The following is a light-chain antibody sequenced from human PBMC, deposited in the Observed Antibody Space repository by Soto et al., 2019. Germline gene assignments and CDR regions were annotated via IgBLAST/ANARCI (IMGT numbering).Light chain of an antibody. V-gene: IGLV2-14*01. J-gene: IGLJ1*01. CDR1: SSDVGGYNY. CDR3: SSYGSTSTRYV. Sequence: QSALTQPASVSGSPGQSITISCTGTSSDVGGYNYVSWYQQHPGKAPKLMIYEVSNRPSGVSNRFSGSKSGNTASLTISGLQAEDEADYFCSSYGSTSTRYVFGTGTKLTFL. CDR2: EVS.